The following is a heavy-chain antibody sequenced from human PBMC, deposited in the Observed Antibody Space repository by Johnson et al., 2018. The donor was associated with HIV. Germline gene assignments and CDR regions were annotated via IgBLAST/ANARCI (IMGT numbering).Heavy chain of an antibody. CDR2: ISWNSGSI. D-gene: IGHD3-16*01. CDR3: AKANRAMTKGGFGAFDI. V-gene: IGHV3-9*01. Sequence: VQLVESGGGLVQPGRSLRLSCAASGFTFDDYAMHWVRQAPGKGLEWVSGISWNSGSIGYADSVKGRFTISRDNAKNSLYLQMNSLRAEDTALYYCAKANRAMTKGGFGAFDIWGRGTMVTVSS. CDR1: GFTFDDYA. J-gene: IGHJ3*02.